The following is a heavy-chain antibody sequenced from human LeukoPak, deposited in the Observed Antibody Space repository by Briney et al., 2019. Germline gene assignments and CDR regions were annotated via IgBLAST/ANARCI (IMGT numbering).Heavy chain of an antibody. Sequence: GGSLRLSCAASGFIFSNYAMSWVRPAPGKGLEWVSGISGGGSTYYADSVKGRFTISRDNSKNTLYLQMNSLRAEDTAVYYCANAEFTRPHWGQGTLVTVSS. CDR3: ANAEFTRPH. CDR1: GFIFSNYA. J-gene: IGHJ1*01. CDR2: ISGGGST. V-gene: IGHV3-23*01. D-gene: IGHD3-10*01.